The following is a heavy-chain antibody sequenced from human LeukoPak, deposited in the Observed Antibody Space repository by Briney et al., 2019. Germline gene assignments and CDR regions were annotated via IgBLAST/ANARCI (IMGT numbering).Heavy chain of an antibody. CDR1: GGSFGGYY. Sequence: SETLSLTCAVYGGSFGGYYWSWIRLPPGKGLEWIGEINHSGSTNYNPSLKSRVTISVDTSKNQFSLKLSSVTAADTAVYYCARAARGRPYYYDSSGYYYDYWGQGTLVTVSS. D-gene: IGHD3-22*01. CDR3: ARAARGRPYYYDSSGYYYDY. CDR2: INHSGST. J-gene: IGHJ4*02. V-gene: IGHV4-34*01.